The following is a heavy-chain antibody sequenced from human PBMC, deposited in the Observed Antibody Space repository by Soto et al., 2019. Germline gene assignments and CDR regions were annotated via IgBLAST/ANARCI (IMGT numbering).Heavy chain of an antibody. V-gene: IGHV3-48*04. Sequence: EVQLVESGGGLVQPGGSLRLSCAASGFTFNSHTMNWVRQAPGKGLEWLSYISDSSASIYYADSVKGRFTVSRDNAKKSLDLQMNSLRADDTAVYYCTRELGATGYWGQGTLVTVSS. J-gene: IGHJ4*02. CDR1: GFTFNSHT. D-gene: IGHD1-26*01. CDR2: ISDSSASI. CDR3: TRELGATGY.